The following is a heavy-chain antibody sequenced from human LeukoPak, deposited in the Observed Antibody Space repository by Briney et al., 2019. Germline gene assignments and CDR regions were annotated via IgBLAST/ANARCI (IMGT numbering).Heavy chain of an antibody. J-gene: IGHJ4*02. Sequence: GGSLRLSCAASGFTFSNYNMNWVRQAPGKGLECVSRIIDSGGATYYADSVKGRFTISRDNSRNTLHLQMNSLRAEDTAVYYCAKGTLRYCSGGTCYPFDYWGQGALATVSS. CDR1: GFTFSNYN. CDR2: IIDSGGAT. CDR3: AKGTLRYCSGGTCYPFDY. V-gene: IGHV3-23*01. D-gene: IGHD2-15*01.